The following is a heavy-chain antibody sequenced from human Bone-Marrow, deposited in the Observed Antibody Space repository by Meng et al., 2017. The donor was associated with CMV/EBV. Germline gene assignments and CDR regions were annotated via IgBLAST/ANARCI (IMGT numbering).Heavy chain of an antibody. V-gene: IGHV4-34*01. D-gene: IGHD3-3*01. Sequence: GSLRLSCAVYGGSFSGYYWSWIRQPPGKGLEWIGEINHSGSTNYNPSLKSRVTISVDTSKNQFSLKLSSVTAADTAVYYCARNNLVLRFLEWLPRANYGMDVWGQGTTVTFSS. CDR3: ARNNLVLRFLEWLPRANYGMDV. CDR1: GGSFSGYY. CDR2: INHSGST. J-gene: IGHJ6*02.